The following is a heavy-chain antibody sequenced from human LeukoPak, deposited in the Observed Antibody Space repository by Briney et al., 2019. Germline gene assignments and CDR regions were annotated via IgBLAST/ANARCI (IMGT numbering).Heavy chain of an antibody. CDR3: AREGGWNDFDY. Sequence: GGSLRLSCEASGLTLSSYDMNWVRQAPGKGLEWVSYISSSGNLVHYADSVKSRFTFSKDNARNSLYLQMNSLRADDTAIYYCAREGGWNDFDYWGQGTLVTVSS. V-gene: IGHV3-48*03. J-gene: IGHJ4*02. CDR1: GLTLSSYD. D-gene: IGHD1-1*01. CDR2: ISSSGNLV.